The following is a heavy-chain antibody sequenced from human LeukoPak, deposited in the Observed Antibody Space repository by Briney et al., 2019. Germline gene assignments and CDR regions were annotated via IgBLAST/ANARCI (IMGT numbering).Heavy chain of an antibody. CDR2: IHTSGNT. CDR3: AGTTSTDFESFQH. V-gene: IGHV4-4*07. D-gene: IGHD2-8*02. J-gene: IGHJ1*01. CDR1: GDSISSYY. Sequence: KPSETLSLTCTVSGDSISSYYWSWIRQPAGKGLEWIGRIHTSGNTNYNPSLQSRVTMTVDTSKNQFSLNLNSVTAADTAVYYCAGTTSTDFESFQHWGQGTLVTVSS.